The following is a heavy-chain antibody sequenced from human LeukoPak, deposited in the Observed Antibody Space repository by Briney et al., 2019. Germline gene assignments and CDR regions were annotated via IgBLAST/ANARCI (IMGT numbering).Heavy chain of an antibody. Sequence: SETLSLTCAVSGGSISSRNWWSWVRQPPGKGLEWIGEIYHSGSTNYNPSLKSRVTISVDTSKNQFSLKLSSVTAADTAVYYCARERARSFDYWGQGTLVTVSS. V-gene: IGHV4-4*02. CDR1: GGSISSRNW. J-gene: IGHJ4*02. CDR3: ARERARSFDY. CDR2: IYHSGST.